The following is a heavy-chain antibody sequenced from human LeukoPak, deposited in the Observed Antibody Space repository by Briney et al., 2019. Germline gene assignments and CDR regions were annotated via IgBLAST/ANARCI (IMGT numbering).Heavy chain of an antibody. Sequence: GGSLRLSCAASGFTFSLYWMTWVRQSPGKGLEWVADINPDGSQKYSVDSVKGRFTISRDNAKNSLFLQMNSLRAEDTAVRFWFDPWGQGTQVTVS. CDR2: INPDGSQK. CDR1: GFTFSLYW. V-gene: IGHV3-7*01. J-gene: IGHJ5*02. CDR3: FDP.